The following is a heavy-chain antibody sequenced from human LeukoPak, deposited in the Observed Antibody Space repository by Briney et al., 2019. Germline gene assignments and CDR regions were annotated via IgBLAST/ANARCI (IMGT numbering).Heavy chain of an antibody. CDR3: ARWADTAMVTGFDY. D-gene: IGHD5-18*01. V-gene: IGHV6-1*01. J-gene: IGHJ4*02. Sequence: SQTLSLTCAISGDSVSSNSAAWNWIRQSPSRGLKWLGRTYYRSKWYNDYAVSVKSRITINPDTSKNQFSLQLNSVTPEDTAVYYCARWADTAMVTGFDYWGQGTLVTVSS. CDR2: TYYRSKWYN. CDR1: GDSVSSNSAA.